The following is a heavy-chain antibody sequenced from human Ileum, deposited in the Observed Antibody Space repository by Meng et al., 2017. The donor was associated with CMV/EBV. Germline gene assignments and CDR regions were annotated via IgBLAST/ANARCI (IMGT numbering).Heavy chain of an antibody. Sequence: ALVKVSCKASGYTFTTSLISWVRQAPGQGLEWMGWISAYNGDTNYAQNLQGRVTMTTDTSTSTAYMELRSLKSDDTAVYYCARVLSGTTVSDYWGQGTLVTVSS. CDR2: ISAYNGDT. V-gene: IGHV1-18*01. D-gene: IGHD1-1*01. CDR1: GYTFTTSL. CDR3: ARVLSGTTVSDY. J-gene: IGHJ4*02.